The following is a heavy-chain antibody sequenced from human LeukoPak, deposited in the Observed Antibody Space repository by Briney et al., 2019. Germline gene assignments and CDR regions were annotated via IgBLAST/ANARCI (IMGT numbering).Heavy chain of an antibody. D-gene: IGHD3-3*02. CDR2: IYTSGST. CDR1: GGSISSGSYY. Sequence: SQTLSLTCTVSGGSISSGSYYWSWIRQPAGKGLEWIGRIYTSGSTNYNPSLKSRVTISVDTSKNQFSLKLSSVTAADTAVYYCARHFPTGWFDPWGQGTLVTVSS. V-gene: IGHV4-61*02. J-gene: IGHJ5*02. CDR3: ARHFPTGWFDP.